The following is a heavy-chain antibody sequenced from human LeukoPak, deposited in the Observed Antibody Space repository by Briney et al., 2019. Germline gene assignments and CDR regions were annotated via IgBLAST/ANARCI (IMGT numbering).Heavy chain of an antibody. Sequence: SETLSLTCAVYGGSFSGYYWSWIRQPPGKGLEWIGEINHSGSTNYNPSLKSRVTISVDTSKNQFSLKLSSVTAADTAVYYCARGRVNYYDSSGSYFDYWGQGTLVTVSS. CDR3: ARGRVNYYDSSGSYFDY. V-gene: IGHV4-34*01. J-gene: IGHJ4*02. CDR2: INHSGST. CDR1: GGSFSGYY. D-gene: IGHD3-22*01.